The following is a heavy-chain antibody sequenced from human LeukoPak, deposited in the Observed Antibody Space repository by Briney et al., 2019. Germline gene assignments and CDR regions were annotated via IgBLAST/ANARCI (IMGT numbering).Heavy chain of an antibody. J-gene: IGHJ4*02. CDR3: ARDDYGGTRY. D-gene: IGHD4/OR15-4a*01. CDR2: IKQDGSEK. Sequence: PGGSLRLSCAASGFTFTNYWMSWVRQAPGKGLEWVASIKQDGSEKYYVDSVKGRFGISRDNAKNSLYLQMNSLRAEDTAVYYCARDDYGGTRYWGQGTLVTVSS. CDR1: GFTFTNYW. V-gene: IGHV3-7*01.